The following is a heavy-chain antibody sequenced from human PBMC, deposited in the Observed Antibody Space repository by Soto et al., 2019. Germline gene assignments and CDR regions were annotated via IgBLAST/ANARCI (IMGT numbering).Heavy chain of an antibody. CDR3: TTLLRCYYSCRTDV. Sequence: PVGSLRLSCAASGFTFSNGWMSWGRQAPGKGLEWVGRIKSKTAGGTTDYAAPGQGRFTISRDDSKKTLYLQMNSLKTQDTAVYYCTTLLRCYYSCRTDVWGQGTTVT. J-gene: IGHJ6*02. CDR1: GFTFSNGW. V-gene: IGHV3-15*01. CDR2: IKSKTAGGTT. D-gene: IGHD1-26*01.